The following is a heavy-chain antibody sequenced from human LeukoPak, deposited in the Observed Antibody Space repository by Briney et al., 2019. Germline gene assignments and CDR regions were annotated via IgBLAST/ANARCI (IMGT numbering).Heavy chain of an antibody. V-gene: IGHV1-8*01. D-gene: IGHD1-26*01. Sequence: ASVKVSCKASGYTFTSYDINWVRQAPGQGLEWMGWMNPNSGNTGYAQKFQGRVTMTRNTSISTAYMELSSLRSEDTAVYYCARGLTSWEPSFDYWGQGTLVTVSS. CDR3: ARGLTSWEPSFDY. CDR1: GYTFTSYD. CDR2: MNPNSGNT. J-gene: IGHJ4*02.